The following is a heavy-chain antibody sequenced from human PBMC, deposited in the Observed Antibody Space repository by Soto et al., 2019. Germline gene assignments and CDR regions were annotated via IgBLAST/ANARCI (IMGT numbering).Heavy chain of an antibody. V-gene: IGHV1-2*02. CDR3: ARVPQLMVYAIGSWFDP. CDR1: GYTFAGYY. D-gene: IGHD2-8*01. J-gene: IGHJ5*02. Sequence: ASVTVSCAHSGYTFAGYYIHWVRQAPGPGLEWMGWINPNSGGTNYAQKFQGRVTMTRDTSISTAYMELSRLRSDDTAVYYCARVPQLMVYAIGSWFDPWGQGTLVTFSS. CDR2: INPNSGGT.